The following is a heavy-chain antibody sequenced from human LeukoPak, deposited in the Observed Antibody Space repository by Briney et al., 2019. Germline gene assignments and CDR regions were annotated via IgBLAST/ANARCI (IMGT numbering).Heavy chain of an antibody. Sequence: PSQTLSLTCTVSGGSISSGDYYWSWTRQPPGKSVEWIGYIYYSGSTYYNPSLKSRVTISVDTSKNQFSLKLSSVTAADTAVYYCARTKTSYLISFDYWGQGTLVTVSS. CDR1: GGSISSGDYY. J-gene: IGHJ4*02. CDR3: ARTKTSYLISFDY. CDR2: IYYSGST. V-gene: IGHV4-30-4*08. D-gene: IGHD1-26*01.